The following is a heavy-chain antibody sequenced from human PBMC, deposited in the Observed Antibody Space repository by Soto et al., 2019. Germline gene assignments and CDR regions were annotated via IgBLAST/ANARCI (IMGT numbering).Heavy chain of an antibody. CDR1: GYPLTSYY. Sequence: GXSVKVSCTASGYPLTSYYMHWVRQAPGQGLEWMGIINPSGGSTSYAQKFQGRVTMTRDTSTSTVYMELSSLRSEDTAVYYCARKIAAAGSDASDIWGQGTMVTVSS. V-gene: IGHV1-46*01. J-gene: IGHJ3*02. CDR3: ARKIAAAGSDASDI. D-gene: IGHD6-13*01. CDR2: INPSGGST.